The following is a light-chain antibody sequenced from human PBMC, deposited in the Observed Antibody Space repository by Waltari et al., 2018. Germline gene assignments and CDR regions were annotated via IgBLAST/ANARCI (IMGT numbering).Light chain of an antibody. CDR1: RDISRH. CDR2: AAS. V-gene: IGKV1-33*01. Sequence: DIQWTQSPSSLSVFVGDRVTITCRASRDISRHLNWYQQKPGKAPKLLIYAASNLEVGVPSRFGGSGSGTDFSFTISSLQPEDIATYYCQQYDDLPITFGPGTKVDIK. CDR3: QQYDDLPIT. J-gene: IGKJ3*01.